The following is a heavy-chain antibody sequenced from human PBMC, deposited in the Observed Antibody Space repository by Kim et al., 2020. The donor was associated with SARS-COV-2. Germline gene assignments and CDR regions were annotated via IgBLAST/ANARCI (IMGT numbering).Heavy chain of an antibody. V-gene: IGHV3-30*02. Sequence: GSNKYNADSVKVRFTISRNNSKNTLYLQMNSLRAEDTAVYYCAKDQGGKSWGQGTLVTVSS. CDR2: GSNK. D-gene: IGHD3-16*01. J-gene: IGHJ5*02. CDR3: AKDQGGKS.